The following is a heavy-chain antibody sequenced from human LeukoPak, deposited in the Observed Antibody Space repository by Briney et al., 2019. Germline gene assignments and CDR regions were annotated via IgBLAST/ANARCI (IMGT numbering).Heavy chain of an antibody. Sequence: GESLRLSCAASGFTFSSYAMSWVRQAPGKGLEWVSGISTSGGSSSYADSVKGRFTISKDNPRNTLYMQMNSLRAEDTALYYCAIMHPYYDGSGYWVQWGQGTLVTVSS. CDR1: GFTFSSYA. V-gene: IGHV3-23*01. CDR2: ISTSGGSS. D-gene: IGHD3-22*01. J-gene: IGHJ4*02. CDR3: AIMHPYYDGSGYWVQ.